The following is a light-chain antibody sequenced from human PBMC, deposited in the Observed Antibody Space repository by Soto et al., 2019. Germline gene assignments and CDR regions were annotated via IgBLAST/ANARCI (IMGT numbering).Light chain of an antibody. V-gene: IGKV2-28*01. CDR3: MQALQTPWT. Sequence: DIVMTQSPLSQPVTPGESASISCRSSQSLLHSNGYNYLDWYLQKPGQSPQLLIYLGSNRASGVPDRFSGSGSGTDFTLKISRVEAEDVGVYYCMQALQTPWTFGQGTKVEIK. CDR1: QSLLHSNGYNY. J-gene: IGKJ1*01. CDR2: LGS.